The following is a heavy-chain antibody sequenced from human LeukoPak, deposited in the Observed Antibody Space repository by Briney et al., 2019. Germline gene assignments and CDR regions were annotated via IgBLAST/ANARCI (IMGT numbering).Heavy chain of an antibody. CDR2: ISWDGGST. Sequence: GGSLRLSCAASGFTFEDYTMHWVRQAPGKGLEWVSLISWDGGSTYYADSVKGRFTISRDNSKNSLYLQMNSLRTEDTALYYCAKAHTPRVYDSYYFDYWGRGTLVTVSS. J-gene: IGHJ4*02. D-gene: IGHD3-16*01. V-gene: IGHV3-43*01. CDR1: GFTFEDYT. CDR3: AKAHTPRVYDSYYFDY.